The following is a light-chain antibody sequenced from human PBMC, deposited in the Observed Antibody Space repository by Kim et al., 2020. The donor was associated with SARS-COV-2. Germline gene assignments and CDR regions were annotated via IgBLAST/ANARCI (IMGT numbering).Light chain of an antibody. J-gene: IGLJ2*01. CDR2: DVS. CDR1: STDVGTYNF. V-gene: IGLV2-11*01. Sequence: QSALTQPRSVSGSPGQSVTISCTGTSTDVGTYNFVSWYQQHPGKVPKLMIYDVSKRPSGVPDRFSGSKSGNTASLTISGLQAEDEADYYCYSYAGSYTSVFGGGTRLTVL. CDR3: YSYAGSYTSV.